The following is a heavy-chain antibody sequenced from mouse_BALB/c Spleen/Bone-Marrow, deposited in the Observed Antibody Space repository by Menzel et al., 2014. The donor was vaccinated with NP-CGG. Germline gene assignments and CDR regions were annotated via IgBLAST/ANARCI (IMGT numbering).Heavy chain of an antibody. CDR3: ARIYYGNYY. CDR2: INPGSGGT. Sequence: QVQLQQSGAELVRPGTSVKVSCKASGYAFTNYLIEWVKQRPGQGLEWIGVINPGSGGTNYNEKFKGKATLTADKSSSTAYMQLSSLTSDDSAVYFCARIYYGNYYWGQGTTLTVSP. D-gene: IGHD2-1*01. J-gene: IGHJ2*01. CDR1: GYAFTNYL. V-gene: IGHV1-54*01.